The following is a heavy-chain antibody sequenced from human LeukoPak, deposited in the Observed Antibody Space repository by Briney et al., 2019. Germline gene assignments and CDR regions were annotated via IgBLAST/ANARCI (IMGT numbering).Heavy chain of an antibody. J-gene: IGHJ5*02. CDR1: GYTLTGYY. V-gene: IGHV1-2*02. D-gene: IGHD5-18*01. CDR3: ARDIVMVTYWFDP. CDR2: INPNSGGT. Sequence: GASVKVSCKASGYTLTGYYMHWVRQAPGQGLEWMGWINPNSGGTNYAQKFQGRVTMTRDTSISTAYMELSSLRSDDTAVYYCARDIVMVTYWFDPWGQGTLVTVSS.